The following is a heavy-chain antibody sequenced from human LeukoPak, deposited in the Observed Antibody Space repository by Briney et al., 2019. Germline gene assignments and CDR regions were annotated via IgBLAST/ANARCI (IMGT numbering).Heavy chain of an antibody. J-gene: IGHJ4*02. CDR3: ARGGRGPDY. CDR2: IESDGRT. V-gene: IGHV3-74*01. Sequence: GGSLRLSCAASGFTLSSRWMHWLRQVPGKGLVSVSRIESDGRTAYADSVKGRFIISRDNAKNTLYLQMNSLRVEDTAVYYCARGGRGPDYWGQGTLVTVSS. CDR1: GFTLSSRW. D-gene: IGHD2-21*01.